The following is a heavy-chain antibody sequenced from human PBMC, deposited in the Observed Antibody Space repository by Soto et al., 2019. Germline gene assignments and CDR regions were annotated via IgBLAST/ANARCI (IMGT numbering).Heavy chain of an antibody. CDR3: ARDKGFYYYDSSGATYAIDI. CDR1: GFPFSSYA. D-gene: IGHD3-22*01. CDR2: ISYDGSNK. J-gene: IGHJ3*02. Sequence: GGSMRLSCAASGFPFSSYAMHWVRQAPGKGLEWVAFISYDGSNKYYADSVKGRFTISRDNAYNTLYLQMNIMRAEDTVVYYCARDKGFYYYDSSGATYAIDIWGQGPMVTVS. V-gene: IGHV3-30-3*01.